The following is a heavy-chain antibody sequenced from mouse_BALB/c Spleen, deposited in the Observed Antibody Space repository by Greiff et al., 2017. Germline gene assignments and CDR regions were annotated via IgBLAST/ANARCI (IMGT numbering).Heavy chain of an antibody. D-gene: IGHD2-14*01. CDR3: ARGGYYRYAGFAY. CDR1: GYTFSSYW. CDR2: ILPGSGST. V-gene: IGHV1-9*01. J-gene: IGHJ3*01. Sequence: QVQLKESGAELMKPGASVKISCKATGYTFSSYWIEWVKQRPGHGLEWIGEILPGSGSTNYNEKFKGKATFTADTSSNTAYMQLSSLTSEDSAVYYGARGGYYRYAGFAYWGQGTLVTVSA.